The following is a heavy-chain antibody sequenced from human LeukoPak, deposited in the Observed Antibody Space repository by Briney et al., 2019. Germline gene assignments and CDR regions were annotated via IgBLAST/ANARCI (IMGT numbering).Heavy chain of an antibody. V-gene: IGHV3-30*04. Sequence: GGSLRLSCAASGFSFRSYAMHWVRQAPAKGLEWVAFMSYDGTKEYSADSVKGRFTISRDNSKNTLYLQMNSLRAEDTAVYYCAKEGGSAVAGNFDYWGQGTLVTVSS. D-gene: IGHD6-19*01. CDR2: MSYDGTKE. J-gene: IGHJ4*02. CDR1: GFSFRSYA. CDR3: AKEGGSAVAGNFDY.